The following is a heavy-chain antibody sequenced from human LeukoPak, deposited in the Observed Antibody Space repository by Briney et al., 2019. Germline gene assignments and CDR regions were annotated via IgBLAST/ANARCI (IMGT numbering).Heavy chain of an antibody. J-gene: IGHJ3*02. CDR1: GYTFTGYY. CDR3: ARAGLVPAALWDAIDI. V-gene: IGHV1-2*02. Sequence: ASVKVSCKTSGYTFTGYYMHWVRQAPGQGLEWMGWINPNSGGTNYAQKFQGRVTMTRDTSISTAYMELSRLRSDDTAVYYCARAGLVPAALWDAIDIWGQGTMLTVSS. CDR2: INPNSGGT. D-gene: IGHD2-2*01.